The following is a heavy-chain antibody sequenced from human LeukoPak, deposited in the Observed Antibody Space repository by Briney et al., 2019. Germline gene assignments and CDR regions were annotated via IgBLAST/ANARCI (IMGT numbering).Heavy chain of an antibody. J-gene: IGHJ6*03. CDR1: GFTFSSYS. Sequence: GGSLRLSCAASGFTFSSYSMNWVRQAPGKGLEWVSSISSSSSYIYYADSVKGRFTISRDNAKNSLYLQMNSLRAEDTAVYYCARDKQQIAARHRYHMDVWGKGTTVTVSS. D-gene: IGHD6-6*01. V-gene: IGHV3-21*01. CDR2: ISSSSSYI. CDR3: ARDKQQIAARHRYHMDV.